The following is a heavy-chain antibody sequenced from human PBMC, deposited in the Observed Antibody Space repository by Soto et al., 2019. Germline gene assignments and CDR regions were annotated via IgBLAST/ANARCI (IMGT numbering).Heavy chain of an antibody. CDR1: GFTFISYS. V-gene: IGHV3-21*01. D-gene: IGHD2-8*01. CDR3: ARSGLVYLDY. J-gene: IGHJ4*02. Sequence: GGSLRLSCAASGFTFISYSMNCFRQAPVKVLEWVSSISSSSSYIYYADSVKGRFTISRDNAKNSLYLQMNSLRAEDTAVYYCARSGLVYLDYWGQGTLVTVSS. CDR2: ISSSSSYI.